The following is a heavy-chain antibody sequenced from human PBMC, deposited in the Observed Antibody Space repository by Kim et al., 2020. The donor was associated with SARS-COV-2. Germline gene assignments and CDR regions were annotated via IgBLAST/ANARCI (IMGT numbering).Heavy chain of an antibody. CDR3: ARGPYCSTTSCPVDDAFDV. Sequence: RGSLRLSCAASGFSFSNYDMHWVRQAKGKGLEWVSTVGTSADTFYSASVQGRFTISRDNVKNSLFLQMNSLSAGDTAVYYCARGPYCSTTSCPVDDAFDV. V-gene: IGHV3-13*01. CDR2: VGTSADT. CDR1: GFSFSNYD. J-gene: IGHJ3*01. D-gene: IGHD2-2*01.